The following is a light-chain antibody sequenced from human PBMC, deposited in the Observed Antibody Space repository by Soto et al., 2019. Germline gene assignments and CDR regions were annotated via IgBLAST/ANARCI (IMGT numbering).Light chain of an antibody. CDR3: QQSYSTPRT. V-gene: IGKV1-39*01. CDR1: QSISSY. CDR2: AAS. Sequence: DIQMTQSPSSLSASVGDRVTITCRASQSISSYLNWYQQKPGKAPKLLIYAASSLQSGVPSRFSGSGSGXDFTLTISSLQPEDFATYYCQQSYSTPRTFGQGTKLEIK. J-gene: IGKJ2*01.